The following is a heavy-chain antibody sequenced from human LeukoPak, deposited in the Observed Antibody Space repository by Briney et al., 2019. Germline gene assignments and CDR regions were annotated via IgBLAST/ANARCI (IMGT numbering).Heavy chain of an antibody. V-gene: IGHV3-73*01. CDR1: GFTFSDSG. CDR3: AREGPYSSRGAFDI. D-gene: IGHD6-13*01. CDR2: IRSKADSYAT. Sequence: PGGSLRLSCAASGFTFSDSGMHWVRQASGKGLEWVGHIRSKADSYATVYAASVKGRFTITRDDSENTAYLQMNSLRAEDTAVYYCAREGPYSSRGAFDIWGQGTMVTVSS. J-gene: IGHJ3*02.